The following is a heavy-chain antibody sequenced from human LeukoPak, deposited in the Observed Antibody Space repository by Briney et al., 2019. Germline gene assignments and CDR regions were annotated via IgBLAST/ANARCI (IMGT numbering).Heavy chain of an antibody. J-gene: IGHJ6*03. CDR1: GFTFSNYN. CDR3: ARDPSYGGYYYMDV. D-gene: IGHD4/OR15-4a*01. V-gene: IGHV3-48*01. CDR2: ISSSSSSI. Sequence: GGSLRLSCAASGFTFSNYNMNWVRQAPGKGLEWVSYISSSSSSIYYSDSVKGRFTISRDNAKNSLYLQMNSLRAEDTAVYYCARDPSYGGYYYMDVWGKGTTVTVSS.